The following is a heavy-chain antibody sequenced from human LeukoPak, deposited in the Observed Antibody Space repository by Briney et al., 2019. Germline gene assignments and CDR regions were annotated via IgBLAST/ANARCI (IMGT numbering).Heavy chain of an antibody. CDR3: ASGPPTYDFWSGLFDY. J-gene: IGHJ4*02. CDR2: IIPIFGTA. V-gene: IGHV1-69*05. D-gene: IGHD3-3*01. Sequence: SVKVSCKASGGTFSSYAISWVRQAPGQGLEWMGGIIPIFGTANYAQKFQGRVTITTDESTSTAYVELSSLRSEDTAVYYCASGPPTYDFWSGLFDYWGQGTLVTVSS. CDR1: GGTFSSYA.